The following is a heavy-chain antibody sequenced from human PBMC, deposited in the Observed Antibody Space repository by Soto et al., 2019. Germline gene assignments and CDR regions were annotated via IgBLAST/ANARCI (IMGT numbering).Heavy chain of an antibody. J-gene: IGHJ3*02. V-gene: IGHV1-18*01. CDR2: ISAYNGNT. D-gene: IGHD2-15*01. Sequence: QVQLVQSGAEVKKPGASVKVSCKASGYTFTSFGISWVRQAPGQGLAWMGWISAYNGNTNYAENLQGRVTMTTDTSTSTAYMELMSLRSDDTAVYYCAIDHRGGTDAFDIWGQGTMVTVSS. CDR3: AIDHRGGTDAFDI. CDR1: GYTFTSFG.